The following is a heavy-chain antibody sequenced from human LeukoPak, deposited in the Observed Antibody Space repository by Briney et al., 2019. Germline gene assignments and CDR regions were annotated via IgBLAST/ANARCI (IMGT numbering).Heavy chain of an antibody. V-gene: IGHV3-23*01. CDR2: ISDSGSST. J-gene: IGHJ4*02. CDR1: GFTFSSYA. D-gene: IGHD3-3*01. Sequence: GWSLRLSCAASGFTFSSYAMSWVRQAPGKGLEWVSGISDSGSSTYYADSVKGRFTISRDNSKNTLYLQMNSLRVEDTAVYYCAKFIDYDFWSGYQYWGQGTLVTVSS. CDR3: AKFIDYDFWSGYQY.